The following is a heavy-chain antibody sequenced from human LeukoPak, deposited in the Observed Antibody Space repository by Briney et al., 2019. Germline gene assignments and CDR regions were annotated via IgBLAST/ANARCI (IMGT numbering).Heavy chain of an antibody. J-gene: IGHJ4*02. CDR2: ISSGSGYV. CDR3: ARELYSGYGRFDY. D-gene: IGHD5-12*01. Sequence: PGGSLRLSCAASGFTFSSFTMHWARQAPGKGLEWVSSISSGSGYVYYADSVKGRFTISRDNAKNSLSLQMNSLRAEDTAVYYCARELYSGYGRFDYWGQGTLVTVSS. V-gene: IGHV3-21*01. CDR1: GFTFSSFT.